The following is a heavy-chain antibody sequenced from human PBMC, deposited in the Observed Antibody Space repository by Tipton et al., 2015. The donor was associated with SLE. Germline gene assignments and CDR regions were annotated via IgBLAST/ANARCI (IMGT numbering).Heavy chain of an antibody. V-gene: IGHV4-4*09. CDR3: ASPRTGYSNYVFDY. J-gene: IGHJ4*02. Sequence: TLSLTCTVSGGSISSYYWSWIRQPPGRGLEWIGRIHSTGSTNYNSSLESRVTISIDTSKNQFSLKLSSVTAADTAVYYCASPRTGYSNYVFDYWGQGTLVTVSS. CDR2: IHSTGST. CDR1: GGSISSYY. D-gene: IGHD4-11*01.